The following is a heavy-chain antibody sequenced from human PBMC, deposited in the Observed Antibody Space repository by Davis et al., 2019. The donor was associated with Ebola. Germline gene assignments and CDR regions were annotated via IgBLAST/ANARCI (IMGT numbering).Heavy chain of an antibody. CDR2: IYYSGST. J-gene: IGHJ5*02. CDR1: GGSISSGGYY. Sequence: SETLSLTCTVSGGSISSGGYYWSWIRQHPGKGLEWIGYIYYSGSTYYNPSLKSRVTISVDTSKNQFSLKLSSVTAADTAVYYCARARSYYDSSGWGFDPWGQGTLVTVSS. V-gene: IGHV4-31*03. D-gene: IGHD3-22*01. CDR3: ARARSYYDSSGWGFDP.